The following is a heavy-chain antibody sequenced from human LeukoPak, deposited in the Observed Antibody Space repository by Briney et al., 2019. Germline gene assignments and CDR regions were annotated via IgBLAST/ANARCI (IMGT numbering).Heavy chain of an antibody. CDR1: GFTFSSYA. Sequence: QPGGSLRLSCAASGFTFSSYAMHWVRQAPGKGLEWVAVISYDGSNKYYAGSVKGRFTISRDNSKNTLYLQMNSLRAEDTAVYYCARDVTYSSSSTIYWGQGTLVTVSS. V-gene: IGHV3-30-3*01. D-gene: IGHD6-13*01. J-gene: IGHJ4*02. CDR3: ARDVTYSSSSTIY. CDR2: ISYDGSNK.